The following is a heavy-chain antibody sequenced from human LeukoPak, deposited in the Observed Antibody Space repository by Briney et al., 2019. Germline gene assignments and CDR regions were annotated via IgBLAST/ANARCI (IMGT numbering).Heavy chain of an antibody. CDR3: ARGELWLEHYYYMDV. CDR1: GGTFSSYA. J-gene: IGHJ6*03. Sequence: SVKVSCKASGGTFSSYAISWVRQAPGQGLEWMGGIIPIFGTANYAQKFQGRVTITTDESTSTAYMELSSLRSEDTAVYYCARGELWLEHYYYMDVWGKGTTVTVSS. CDR2: IIPIFGTA. V-gene: IGHV1-69*05. D-gene: IGHD5-18*01.